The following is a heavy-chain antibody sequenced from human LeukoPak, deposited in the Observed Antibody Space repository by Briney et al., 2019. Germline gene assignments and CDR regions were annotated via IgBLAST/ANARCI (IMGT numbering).Heavy chain of an antibody. CDR2: IYYSGST. D-gene: IGHD2-15*01. Sequence: PGGSLRLFCAASGFTFSSFTITWIRQPPGKGLEWIGYIYYSGSTNYNPSLKSRVTISVDTSKNQFSLKLSSVTAADTAVYYCARLTPSGYYYYGMDVWGQGTTVTVSS. CDR3: ARLTPSGYYYYGMDV. V-gene: IGHV4-59*08. CDR1: GFTFSSFT. J-gene: IGHJ6*02.